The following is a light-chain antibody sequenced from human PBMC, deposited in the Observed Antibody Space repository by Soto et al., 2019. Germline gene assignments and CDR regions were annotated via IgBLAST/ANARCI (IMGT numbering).Light chain of an antibody. J-gene: IGLJ1*01. CDR3: QSYDSRLIGV. V-gene: IGLV1-40*01. Sequence: QSVLTQPPSVSGAPGQRVTISCTGSSSNIGAGYDVHWYQQLPGTAPKLLIYGNSNRPSGVPDRFSGSKSGTSASLAITGLQAEDEADYYGQSYDSRLIGVFGTGTKLTVL. CDR1: SSNIGAGYD. CDR2: GNS.